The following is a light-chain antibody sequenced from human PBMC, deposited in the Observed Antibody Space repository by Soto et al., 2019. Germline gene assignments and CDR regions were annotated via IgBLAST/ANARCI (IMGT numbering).Light chain of an antibody. V-gene: IGLV1-40*01. CDR2: GNS. CDR1: SSNIGAGYD. J-gene: IGLJ3*02. CDR3: QSYDSSLSGWV. Sequence: QSVLTQPPSVSGAPGQRVTISCTGSSSNIGAGYDVHWYQQFPGTAPKLLISGNSNRPSGVPDRFSGSKSGTSASLAITGLQAEDEADYYCQSYDSSLSGWVFGGGTQLTVL.